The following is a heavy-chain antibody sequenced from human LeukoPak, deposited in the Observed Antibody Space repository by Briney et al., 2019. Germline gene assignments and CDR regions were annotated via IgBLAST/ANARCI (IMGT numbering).Heavy chain of an antibody. CDR2: INSDGSEG. D-gene: IGHD6-13*01. CDR1: GFTFSGFW. J-gene: IGHJ4*02. CDR3: ARSPPSFRQLAPIDY. Sequence: GESLRLSCAVSGFTFSGFWMSWSRQAPGKGLEWVASINSDGSEGYYADVVKGRFTISRDNAKNSLYLQMNSLRAEDTAVYYCARSPPSFRQLAPIDYWGRGTLVTVSS. V-gene: IGHV3-7*01.